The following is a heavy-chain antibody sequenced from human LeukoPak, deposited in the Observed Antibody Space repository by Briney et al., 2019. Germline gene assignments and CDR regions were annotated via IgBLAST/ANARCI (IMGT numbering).Heavy chain of an antibody. D-gene: IGHD4-17*01. J-gene: IGHJ4*02. CDR2: IRYDGSNK. V-gene: IGHV3-30*02. CDR3: AKDSNPFGYGDPIDY. CDR1: GFTFSSYG. Sequence: GGSLRLSCAASGFTFSSYGMHWVRQAPGKGLEWVAFIRYDGSNKYYADSVKGRFTISRDNSKNTLYLQMNSLRAEDTAVYYCAKDSNPFGYGDPIDYWGQGTLVTVSS.